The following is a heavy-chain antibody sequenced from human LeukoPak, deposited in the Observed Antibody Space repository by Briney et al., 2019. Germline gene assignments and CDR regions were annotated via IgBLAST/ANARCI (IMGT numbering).Heavy chain of an antibody. CDR1: GFTFSGSA. CDR3: TRREEMATIYYYYYYMDV. Sequence: GGSLRLSCAASGFTFSGSAMHWVCHGSGKGLEWVGRIRSKANSYATAHAASVKGRFTISRDDSKNTAYLQMNSLKTEDTAVYYCTRREEMATIYYYYYYMDVWGKGTTVTVSS. D-gene: IGHD5-24*01. V-gene: IGHV3-73*01. CDR2: IRSKANSYAT. J-gene: IGHJ6*03.